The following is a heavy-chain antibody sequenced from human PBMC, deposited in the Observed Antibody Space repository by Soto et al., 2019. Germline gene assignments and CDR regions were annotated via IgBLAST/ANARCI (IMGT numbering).Heavy chain of an antibody. Sequence: SVKFSCKASGGTFSSYAISWVRQAPGQGLEWMGGIIPIFGTANYAQKFQGRVTITADESTSTAYMELSSLRSEDTAVYYCARSYDILTGSGFSPYYYYYYGMDVWGQGTTVTVSS. V-gene: IGHV1-69*13. J-gene: IGHJ6*02. D-gene: IGHD3-9*01. CDR2: IIPIFGTA. CDR1: GGTFSSYA. CDR3: ARSYDILTGSGFSPYYYYYYGMDV.